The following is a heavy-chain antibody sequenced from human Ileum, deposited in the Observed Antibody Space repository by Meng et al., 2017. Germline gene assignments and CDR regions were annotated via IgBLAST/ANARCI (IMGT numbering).Heavy chain of an antibody. V-gene: IGHV4-31*03. D-gene: IGHD1-1*01. CDR2: IYYTGST. J-gene: IGHJ4*02. Sequence: LRLSCTVSGASTSSGNYYWSWIRQHPGKGLEWIGFIYYTGSTHYNPSLESRVTISVDTSEDQCAVKLNSVTAADTAVYYCASRNGGDYWGQGTLVTVSS. CDR3: ASRNGGDY. CDR1: GASTSSGNYY.